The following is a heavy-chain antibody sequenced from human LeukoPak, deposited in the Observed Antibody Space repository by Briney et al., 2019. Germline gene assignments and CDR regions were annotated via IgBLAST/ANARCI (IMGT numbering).Heavy chain of an antibody. CDR3: ARFWEVLNAFDI. D-gene: IGHD1-26*01. CDR2: INHRGGT. J-gene: IGHJ3*02. CDR1: VGSFSGYY. V-gene: IGHV4-34*01. Sequence: SETLSLTXAVYVGSFSGYYWSWIRQPPGKGLEWIGEINHRGGTSYNPSLKSRVTISVDTSKNQSSLKLSSVTAADTAVYYCARFWEVLNAFDIWGQGTMVTVSS.